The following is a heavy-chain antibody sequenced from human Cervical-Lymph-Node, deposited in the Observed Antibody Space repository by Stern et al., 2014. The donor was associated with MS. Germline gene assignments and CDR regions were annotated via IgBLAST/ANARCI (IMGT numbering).Heavy chain of an antibody. J-gene: IGHJ6*02. CDR1: GFSLSTSGMC. CDR2: IVLDDDK. Sequence: QVTLRESGPALVKPTQTLTLTCTFSGFSLSTSGMCVSWIRQAPGKALEWLARIVLDDDKNYSTSLKTRLTISKANSKNQVVLTLTNMDPMDTATYYCARTLRGYSHGFYYHGLDVWGQGTTVTVSS. V-gene: IGHV2-70*15. D-gene: IGHD5-18*01. CDR3: ARTLRGYSHGFYYHGLDV.